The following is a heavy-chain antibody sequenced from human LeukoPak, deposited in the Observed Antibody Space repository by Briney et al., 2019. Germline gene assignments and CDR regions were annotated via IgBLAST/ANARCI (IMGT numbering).Heavy chain of an antibody. J-gene: IGHJ4*02. CDR1: GGSISSYY. D-gene: IGHD3-22*01. Sequence: SETLCLTCTVSGGSISSYYWSWIRQPPGKGLEWIGYIYYSGSTNYNPSLKSRVTISVDTSKNQFSLKLSSVTAADTAVYYCAREVWYYDSSGYYYVLEALDIWGQGTLVTVSS. CDR3: AREVWYYDSSGYYYVLEALDI. CDR2: IYYSGST. V-gene: IGHV4-59*01.